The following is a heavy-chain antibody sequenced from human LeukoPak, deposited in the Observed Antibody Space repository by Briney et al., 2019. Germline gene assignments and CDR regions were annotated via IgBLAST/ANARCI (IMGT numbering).Heavy chain of an antibody. V-gene: IGHV4-34*01. J-gene: IGHJ4*02. CDR1: GGSFSGYY. Sequence: SETLSLTCAVYGGSFSGYYWSWIRQPPGKGLEWIGGINHSGSTNYNPSLKSRVTISVDTSKNQFSLKLSSVTAADTAVYYCARLFKPAFEYWGQGILVTVSS. CDR3: ARLFKPAFEY. CDR2: INHSGST. D-gene: IGHD2-2*01.